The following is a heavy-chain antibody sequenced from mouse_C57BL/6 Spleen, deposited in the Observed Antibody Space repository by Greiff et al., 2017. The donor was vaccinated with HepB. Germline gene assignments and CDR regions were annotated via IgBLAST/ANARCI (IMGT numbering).Heavy chain of an antibody. V-gene: IGHV1-54*01. CDR1: GYAFTNYL. J-gene: IGHJ2*01. D-gene: IGHD2-3*01. CDR3: ARYDGYSYYFDY. CDR2: INPGSGGT. Sequence: VQLVESGAELVRPGTSVKVSCKASGYAFTNYLIEWVKQRPGQGLEWIGVINPGSGGTNYNEKFKGKATLTADKSSSTAYMQLSSLTSEDSAVYFCARYDGYSYYFDYWGQGTTLTVSS.